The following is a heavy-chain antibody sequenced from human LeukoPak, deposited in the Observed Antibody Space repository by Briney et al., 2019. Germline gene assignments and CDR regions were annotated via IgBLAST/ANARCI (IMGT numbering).Heavy chain of an antibody. CDR2: IKQDGSVE. CDR3: ARIGYSSSSFDY. D-gene: IGHD6-6*01. J-gene: IGHJ4*02. Sequence: PPGGSLRLSCAASGFTFSSYWMSWVRQAPGKGLERVANIKQDGSVEYYVVSVKGRFTISRDNAKESLYLQMNSLRAEDTAVYYCARIGYSSSSFDYWGQGTLVTVSA. V-gene: IGHV3-7*05. CDR1: GFTFSSYW.